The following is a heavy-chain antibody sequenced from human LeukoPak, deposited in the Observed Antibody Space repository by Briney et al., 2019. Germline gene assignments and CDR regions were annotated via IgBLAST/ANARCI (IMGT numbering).Heavy chain of an antibody. Sequence: ASVKVSCKASGYTFTSYYMHWVRQAPGQGLEWMGIINPSGGSTSYAQKLQGRVTMATDTSTSTAYMELRSLRSDDTAVYYCARRGRTYPDYWGQGTLVTVSS. CDR2: INPSGGST. CDR1: GYTFTSYY. D-gene: IGHD3-16*01. J-gene: IGHJ4*02. CDR3: ARRGRTYPDY. V-gene: IGHV1-46*01.